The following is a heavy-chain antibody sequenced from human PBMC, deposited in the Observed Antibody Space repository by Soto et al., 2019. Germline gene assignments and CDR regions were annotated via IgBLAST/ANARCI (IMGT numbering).Heavy chain of an antibody. CDR2: INAGNGNT. V-gene: IGHV1-3*01. CDR3: ARVSGYNVIDY. CDR1: GYTFTSYA. J-gene: IGHJ4*02. Sequence: GASVKVSCKASGYTFTSYAMHWVRQAPGQRLEWMGWINAGNGNTKYSQKFQGRVTITRDTSASTAYMELSSLRSEDAAVYYCARVSGYNVIDYWGQGTLVTVSS. D-gene: IGHD5-12*01.